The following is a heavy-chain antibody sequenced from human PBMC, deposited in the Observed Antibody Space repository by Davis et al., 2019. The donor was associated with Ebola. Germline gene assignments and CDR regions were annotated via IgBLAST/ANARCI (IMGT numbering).Heavy chain of an antibody. Sequence: SETLSLTCTVSGGSISSSSYYWGWMRQPPGKGLEWIGSIYYSGSTYYTPSLTSRVTISVDTSKNQFSLKLSSVTAADTGVYYCAGGGGVDYWGQGTLVTVSS. J-gene: IGHJ4*02. CDR1: GGSISSSSYY. V-gene: IGHV4-39*01. CDR3: AGGGGVDY. CDR2: IYYSGST. D-gene: IGHD2-15*01.